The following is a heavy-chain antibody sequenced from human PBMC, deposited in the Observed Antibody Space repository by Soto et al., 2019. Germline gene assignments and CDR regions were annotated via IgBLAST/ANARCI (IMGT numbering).Heavy chain of an antibody. CDR3: VKDLALMGDY. CDR1: GFKFSDYG. CDR2: VLHDGSKK. D-gene: IGHD3-16*01. Sequence: QVHLVESGGGVVQPGTSLRLSCRASGFKFSDYGMDWVRQAPGKGLEWVSRVLHDGSKKYYADSVKGRFTSSRDNPRITLYLQMDSLRAEDTGVYYCVKDLALMGDYWGQGAPVTVSS. V-gene: IGHV3-30*18. J-gene: IGHJ4*02.